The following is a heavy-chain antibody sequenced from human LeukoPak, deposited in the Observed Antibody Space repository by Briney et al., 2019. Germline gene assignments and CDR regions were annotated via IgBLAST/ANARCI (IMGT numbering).Heavy chain of an antibody. V-gene: IGHV3-23*01. CDR3: ARNRAYYDVLTGYQSLIFYGMDV. Sequence: GGSLRLSCAASGFTLNTYALTWVRQAPGKGLEWVSGIDGSGANTYYADSVKGRFTISRDNSKNTLYLEMYSLRAEDTALYYCARNRAYYDVLTGYQSLIFYGMDVWGQGTTVTVSS. CDR2: IDGSGANT. CDR1: GFTLNTYA. D-gene: IGHD3-9*01. J-gene: IGHJ6*02.